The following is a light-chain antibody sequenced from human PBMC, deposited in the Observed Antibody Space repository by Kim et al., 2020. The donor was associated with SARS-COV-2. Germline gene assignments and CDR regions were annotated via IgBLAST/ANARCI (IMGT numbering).Light chain of an antibody. V-gene: IGKV3-15*01. CDR2: GAS. CDR3: QQYNNWPLT. J-gene: IGKJ4*01. Sequence: VSPGERATLCHKDSQSVSSSLAWYQQTPDQAPRLLIYGASTRATGIPARFSGSASGTEFTLTISSLQSEDFAVYYCQQYNNWPLTFGGGTKVDIK. CDR1: QSVSSS.